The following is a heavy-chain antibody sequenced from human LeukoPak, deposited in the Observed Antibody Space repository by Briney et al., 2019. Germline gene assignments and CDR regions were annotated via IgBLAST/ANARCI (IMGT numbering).Heavy chain of an antibody. V-gene: IGHV4-59*08. J-gene: IGHJ6*02. CDR1: GGSITPYY. Sequence: SETLSLTCTVSGGSITPYYWSWIRQPPGKGLEWIGYIYYSGSTNYNPSLKSRVTISVDTSKNQFSLKLSSVTAADTAVYYCARWDYGDYYYYGMDVWGQGTTVTVSS. D-gene: IGHD4-17*01. CDR2: IYYSGST. CDR3: ARWDYGDYYYYGMDV.